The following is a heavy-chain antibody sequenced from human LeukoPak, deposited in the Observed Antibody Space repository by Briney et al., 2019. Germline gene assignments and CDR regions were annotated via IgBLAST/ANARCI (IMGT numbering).Heavy chain of an antibody. CDR2: ISSSSSYI. CDR3: ARGGGCSGGSCYLGLDY. Sequence: GGSLRLSCAASGFTFSSYSMNWVRQAPGKGLEWVSSISSSSSYIYYADSVKGRFTISRDNAKNSLYLQMNSLRAEDTAVYYCARGGGCSGGSCYLGLDYWGQGTLVTVSS. D-gene: IGHD2-15*01. CDR1: GFTFSSYS. V-gene: IGHV3-21*01. J-gene: IGHJ4*02.